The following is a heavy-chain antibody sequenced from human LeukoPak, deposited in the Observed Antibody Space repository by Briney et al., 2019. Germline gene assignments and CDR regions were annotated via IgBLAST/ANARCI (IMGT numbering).Heavy chain of an antibody. Sequence: GGSLRLSCAACGFTFSSYSMSWVRQAPGKGLEWVSSISSSSTYIYYADSVKGRFTISRDNAKNSLYLQMNGLRAEVTAVFYCARDWSSVDYWGQGNLVTVCS. CDR2: ISSSSTYI. J-gene: IGHJ4*02. CDR1: GFTFSSYS. CDR3: ARDWSSVDY. D-gene: IGHD3-10*01. V-gene: IGHV3-21*01.